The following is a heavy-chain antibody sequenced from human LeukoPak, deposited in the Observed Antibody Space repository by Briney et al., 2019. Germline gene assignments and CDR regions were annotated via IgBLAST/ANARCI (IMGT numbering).Heavy chain of an antibody. CDR1: GYTFTGYY. J-gene: IGHJ3*02. CDR2: INPNSGGT. CDR3: ARDADSSSGEAFDI. D-gene: IGHD6-13*01. Sequence: GASVTVSCKASGYTFTGYYMHWVRQAPGQGLEWMGWINPNSGGTNYAQKFQGRVTMTRDTSISTAYMELSRLRSDDTAVYYCARDADSSSGEAFDIWGQGTMVTVSS. V-gene: IGHV1-2*02.